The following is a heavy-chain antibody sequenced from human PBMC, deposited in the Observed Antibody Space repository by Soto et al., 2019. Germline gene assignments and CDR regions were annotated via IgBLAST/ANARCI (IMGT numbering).Heavy chain of an antibody. J-gene: IGHJ6*02. CDR2: ISESGGST. Sequence: PGGSLRLSCAASGFTFNTYAMSWVRQAPGKGLEWVSGISESGGSTYYADSVKGRFTISRDNSKNTLYLQMNSLRAEDTAVYYCVTGYCGTTSCYRGYHYNAMDVCDQGTTGTVS. V-gene: IGHV3-23*01. D-gene: IGHD2-2*02. CDR1: GFTFNTYA. CDR3: VTGYCGTTSCYRGYHYNAMDV.